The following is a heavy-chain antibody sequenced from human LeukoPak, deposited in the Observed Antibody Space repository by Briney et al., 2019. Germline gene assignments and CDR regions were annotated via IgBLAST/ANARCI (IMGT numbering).Heavy chain of an antibody. J-gene: IGHJ1*01. D-gene: IGHD1-26*01. Sequence: GGSLRLSCADSGFTFSSYGMHWVRQAPGKGLEWVAVISYDGSNKYYADSVKGRFTISRDNSKNTLYLQMNSLRAEDTAVYYCAKDQWGDWGQGTLVTVSS. CDR3: AKDQWGD. V-gene: IGHV3-30*18. CDR1: GFTFSSYG. CDR2: ISYDGSNK.